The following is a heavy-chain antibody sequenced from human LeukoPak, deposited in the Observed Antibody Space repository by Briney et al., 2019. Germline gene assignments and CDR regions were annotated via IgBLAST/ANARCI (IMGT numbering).Heavy chain of an antibody. D-gene: IGHD3-16*02. CDR2: ISYDGSNK. CDR1: GFTFSSYA. J-gene: IGHJ6*02. Sequence: GGSLRLSCAASGFTFSSYAMHWVRQAPGKGLEWVAVISYDGSNKYYADSVKGQFTISRDNSKNTLYLQMNSLRAEDTAVYYCARDHPHSFIGYGMDVWGQGTTVTVSS. V-gene: IGHV3-30-3*01. CDR3: ARDHPHSFIGYGMDV.